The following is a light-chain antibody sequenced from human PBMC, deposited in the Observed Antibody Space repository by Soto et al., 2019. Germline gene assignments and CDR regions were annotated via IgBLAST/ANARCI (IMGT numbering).Light chain of an antibody. CDR1: EAIDNW. CDR3: QEYNSY. J-gene: IGKJ4*01. Sequence: DIQMTQSPSTLSASVGDRVTITCRTSEAIDNWLAWYQQKPGKAPKLLIYQASSLEGGVPSRFSGSGYGTEFILTIRSLQPDDSATYYCQEYNSYFGGGTRVEIK. V-gene: IGKV1-5*03. CDR2: QAS.